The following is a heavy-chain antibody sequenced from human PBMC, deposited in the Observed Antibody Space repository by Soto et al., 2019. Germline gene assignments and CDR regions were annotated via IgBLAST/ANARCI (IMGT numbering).Heavy chain of an antibody. D-gene: IGHD1-26*01. J-gene: IGHJ3*02. V-gene: IGHV3-21*01. CDR1: GFTFSTYS. CDR3: VREEGTVGATSAFDI. Sequence: PGGSLRLSCAAAGFTFSTYSMNWVRQAPGKGLERVSSINGRSNYIYYVDSAKGRFTISRDNAKNSLYLEMNSLRAEDTAVYYCVREEGTVGATSAFDIWGQGTMVTVSS. CDR2: INGRSNYI.